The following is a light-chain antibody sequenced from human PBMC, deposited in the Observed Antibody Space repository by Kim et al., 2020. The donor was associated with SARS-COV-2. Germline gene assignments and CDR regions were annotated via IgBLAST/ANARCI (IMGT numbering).Light chain of an antibody. CDR1: TSNIGTNF. CDR3: AAWDDSLVV. V-gene: IGLV1-47*01. J-gene: IGLJ2*01. CDR2: RSD. Sequence: PGQRVTISCSGSTSNIGTNFVYWYQQIPGTAPKLLIHRSDQRPSVVPDRFSGSKSGTSASLAISGLRSEDEAYYYCAAWDDSLVVFGGGTKVTVL.